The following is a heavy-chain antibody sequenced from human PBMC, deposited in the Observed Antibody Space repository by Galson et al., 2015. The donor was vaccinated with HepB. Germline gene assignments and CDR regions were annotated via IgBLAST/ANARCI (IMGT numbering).Heavy chain of an antibody. Sequence: SLRLSCAASGFTFSSYAMSWVRQAPGKGLEWVSAISGSGGSTYYADSVKGRFTIPRDNSKNTLYLQMNSLRAEDTAVYYCAKAAGLIVALYSLDYWGQGTLVTVSS. CDR1: GFTFSSYA. CDR3: AKAAGLIVALYSLDY. V-gene: IGHV3-23*01. D-gene: IGHD3-22*01. CDR2: ISGSGGST. J-gene: IGHJ4*02.